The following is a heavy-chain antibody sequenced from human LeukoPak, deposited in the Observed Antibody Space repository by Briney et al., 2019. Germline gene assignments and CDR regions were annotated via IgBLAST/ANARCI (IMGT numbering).Heavy chain of an antibody. CDR2: ISAYNGNT. Sequence: ASVKVSCKASGYTFTSYGISWVRQAPGQGLEWMRWISAYNGNTNYAQKLQGRVTMTTDTSTSTAYMELRSLRSDDTAVYYCARRYYDILTGYYDYWGQGTLVTVSS. J-gene: IGHJ4*02. D-gene: IGHD3-9*01. CDR1: GYTFTSYG. CDR3: ARRYYDILTGYYDY. V-gene: IGHV1-18*04.